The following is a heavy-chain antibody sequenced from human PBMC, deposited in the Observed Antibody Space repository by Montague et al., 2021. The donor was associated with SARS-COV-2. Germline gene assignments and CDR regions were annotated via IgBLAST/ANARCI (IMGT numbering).Heavy chain of an antibody. CDR3: ARRGSSVCGVTVSAELDY. CDR2: INQSERT. V-gene: IGHV4-34*01. J-gene: IGHJ4*02. Sequence: SETLSLTCAVYGGSFSGYYWSWIRQPPAKGLELIGEINQSERTNNNPSLKSRVLISVATSKNQFSLKLSSVTAADTAVYYCARRGSSVCGVTVSAELDYWGQGILVIVSS. CDR1: GGSFSGYY. D-gene: IGHD3-3*01.